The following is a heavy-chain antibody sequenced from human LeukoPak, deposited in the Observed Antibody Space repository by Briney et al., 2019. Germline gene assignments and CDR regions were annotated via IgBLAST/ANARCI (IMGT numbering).Heavy chain of an antibody. V-gene: IGHV3-30*18. Sequence: GGSLRLSCAASGFTFSSYGMHWVRQAPGKGLEWVAVISYDGSNKYYADSVKGRFTIPRDNSKNTLYLQMNSLRAEDTAVYYCAKGPDCHWRFGETLYYFDYWGQGTLVTVSS. J-gene: IGHJ4*02. CDR3: AKGPDCHWRFGETLYYFDY. D-gene: IGHD3-10*01. CDR1: GFTFSSYG. CDR2: ISYDGSNK.